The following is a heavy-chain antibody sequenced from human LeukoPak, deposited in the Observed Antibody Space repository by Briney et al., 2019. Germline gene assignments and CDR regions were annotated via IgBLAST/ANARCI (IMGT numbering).Heavy chain of an antibody. D-gene: IGHD2-2*01. CDR3: ARICSSTGCVGY. Sequence: ASVKVSCKASGYTFTGYYMHWVRQAPGQGLEWMGWINPNSGGTNYAQKFQGRVTMTRDTSISTAYMELSRLRSDDTAVYYCARICSSTGCVGYWGQGTLVTVSS. V-gene: IGHV1-2*02. J-gene: IGHJ4*02. CDR1: GYTFTGYY. CDR2: INPNSGGT.